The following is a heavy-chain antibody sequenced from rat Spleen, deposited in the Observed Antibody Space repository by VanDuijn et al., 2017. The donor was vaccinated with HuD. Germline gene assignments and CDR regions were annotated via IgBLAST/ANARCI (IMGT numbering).Heavy chain of an antibody. D-gene: IGHD1-7*01. CDR3: AREMSMGY. CDR1: GYSITSSYR. Sequence: EVQLQESGPGLVKPSQSLSLTCSVTGYSITSSYRWNWIRKFPGNKLEWMGYINSAGSTNYNPSLKSQISISRDTSKNQFFLQVNSLSTEDTATYYCAREMSMGYWGQGTLVTVSS. CDR2: INSAGST. J-gene: IGHJ3*01. V-gene: IGHV3-3*01.